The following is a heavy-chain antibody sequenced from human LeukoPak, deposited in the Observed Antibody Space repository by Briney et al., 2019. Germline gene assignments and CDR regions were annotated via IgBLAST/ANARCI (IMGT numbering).Heavy chain of an antibody. CDR1: GFIFSNYS. V-gene: IGHV3-21*01. Sequence: GGSLRLSCAASGFIFSNYSMNWGRQAPGKGLEGGSVSTSSGYEFYGNSVKGRFTVSRDNAENSLYLQMNSLSAEDTAVYYCARVPLLGGRYWYFDLWGRGTLVTVSS. CDR2: VSTSSGYE. CDR3: ARVPLLGGRYWYFDL. J-gene: IGHJ2*01. D-gene: IGHD7-27*01.